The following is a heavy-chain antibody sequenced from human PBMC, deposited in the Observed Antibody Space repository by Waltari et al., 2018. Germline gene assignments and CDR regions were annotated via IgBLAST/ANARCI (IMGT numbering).Heavy chain of an antibody. CDR2: INPNNGAT. Sequence: QVQLVQSGAEMREPGASVKVSCQAAGYTFTDYHLHWVRQAPGQGLEWMGWINPNNGATNYAQKFQGRVTMTRDTSISTVYMELSSLRSDDTAIYYCKIGSCFGTICRLGPDSWGQGTLVTVSA. CDR1: GYTFTDYH. J-gene: IGHJ4*02. D-gene: IGHD2-2*01. V-gene: IGHV1-2*02. CDR3: KIGSCFGTICRLGPDS.